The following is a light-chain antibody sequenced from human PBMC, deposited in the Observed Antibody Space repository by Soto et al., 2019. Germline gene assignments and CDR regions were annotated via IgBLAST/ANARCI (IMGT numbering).Light chain of an antibody. J-gene: IGKJ1*01. Sequence: GDRVSITCLASQSISSWLAWYQQKPGKAPKLLIYKASTLQSGVPSRFSGSGSGTEFTLTISSLQPDDFATYYCQHYNSYSEAFGQGTKVDIK. CDR3: QHYNSYSEA. V-gene: IGKV1-5*03. CDR2: KAS. CDR1: QSISSW.